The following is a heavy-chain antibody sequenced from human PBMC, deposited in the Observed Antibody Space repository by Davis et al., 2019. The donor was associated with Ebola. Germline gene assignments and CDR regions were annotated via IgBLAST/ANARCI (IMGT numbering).Heavy chain of an antibody. CDR2: INAGNGNT. Sequence: AASVKVSCKASGYTFTSYAMHWVRQAPGQRLEWMGWINAGNGNTKYSQKFQGRVTITRDTSASTAYMELSSLRSEDTAVYYCARGWLQSPFDYWGQGTLVTVSS. CDR3: ARGWLQSPFDY. V-gene: IGHV1-3*01. D-gene: IGHD5-24*01. CDR1: GYTFTSYA. J-gene: IGHJ4*02.